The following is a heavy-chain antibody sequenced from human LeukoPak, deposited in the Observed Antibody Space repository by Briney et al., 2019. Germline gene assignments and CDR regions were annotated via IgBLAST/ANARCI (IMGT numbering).Heavy chain of an antibody. CDR3: AKGPSGVVVPAAMGWFLYSSSGEPGSSWYCPPDY. V-gene: IGHV3-23*01. CDR2: ISGSGGST. Sequence: PGGSLRLSCAASGFTFSSYAMSWVRQAPGKGLEWVSAISGSGGSTYYADSVKGRFTISRDNSKNTLYLQMNSLRAEDTAVYYCAKGPSGVVVPAAMGWFLYSSSGEPGSSWYCPPDYWGQGTLVTVSS. CDR1: GFTFSSYA. D-gene: IGHD2-2*01. J-gene: IGHJ4*02.